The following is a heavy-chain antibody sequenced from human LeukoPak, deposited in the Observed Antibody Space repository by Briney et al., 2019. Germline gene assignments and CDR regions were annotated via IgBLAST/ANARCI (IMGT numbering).Heavy chain of an antibody. J-gene: IGHJ3*02. V-gene: IGHV4-59*08. Sequence: PSETLSLTCTVSGGSISSYYWSWIRQPPGKGLEWIGYIYYSGSTNYNPSLKSRVTISVDTSKNQFSLKLSSVTAADTAVYYCARPQNPRYCSGGSCPIDALDIWGQGTMVTVSS. CDR3: ARPQNPRYCSGGSCPIDALDI. CDR2: IYYSGST. D-gene: IGHD2-15*01. CDR1: GGSISSYY.